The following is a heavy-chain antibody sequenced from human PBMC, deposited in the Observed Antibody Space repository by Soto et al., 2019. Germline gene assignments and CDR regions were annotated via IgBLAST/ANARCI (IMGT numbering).Heavy chain of an antibody. Sequence: EVQLLESGGGLVQPGGSLTLSCAASGFTFSSYAMSWLRHAPGKGLEWVSAIDGPGDNTHYADSVKGRFTFSRDNSRNTLYLQINGLRTEDTALYYCAKQVTGWFNDAFDIWGQGTLVTVSS. D-gene: IGHD6-19*01. V-gene: IGHV3-23*01. CDR3: AKQVTGWFNDAFDI. J-gene: IGHJ3*02. CDR1: GFTFSSYA. CDR2: IDGPGDNT.